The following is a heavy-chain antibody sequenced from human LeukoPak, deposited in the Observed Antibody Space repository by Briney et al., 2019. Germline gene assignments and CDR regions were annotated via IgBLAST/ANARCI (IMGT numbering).Heavy chain of an antibody. J-gene: IGHJ6*02. CDR2: INPSGGST. Sequence: ASVNVSCKASGYTFTSYYMHWVRQAPGQGLEWMGIINPSGGSTSYAQKFQGRVTMTRDTSTSTVYMELSSLRSEDTAVYYCARDFGVPPPSGWYLPLSYYYYGMDVWGQGTTVTVSS. D-gene: IGHD6-19*01. CDR3: ARDFGVPPPSGWYLPLSYYYYGMDV. CDR1: GYTFTSYY. V-gene: IGHV1-46*01.